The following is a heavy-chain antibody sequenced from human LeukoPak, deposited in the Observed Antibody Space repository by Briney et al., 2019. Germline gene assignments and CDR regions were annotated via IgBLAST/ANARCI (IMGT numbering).Heavy chain of an antibody. D-gene: IGHD2-15*01. Sequence: GGSLRLSCAASGFTFSSYAMSWVRQAPGKGLEWVSAISGSGGSTYYADSVKGRFTISRDNPKNTLYLQMNSLRAEDTAVYYCAKFGDCSGGSCCGEYFDYWGQGTLVTVSS. CDR1: GFTFSSYA. J-gene: IGHJ4*02. CDR2: ISGSGGST. CDR3: AKFGDCSGGSCCGEYFDY. V-gene: IGHV3-23*01.